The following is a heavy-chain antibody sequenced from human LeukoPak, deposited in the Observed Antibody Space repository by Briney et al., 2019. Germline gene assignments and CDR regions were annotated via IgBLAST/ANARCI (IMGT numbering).Heavy chain of an antibody. V-gene: IGHV4-59*01. CDR3: ARSRNDYGDYYFDY. CDR1: GGSFSGYY. J-gene: IGHJ4*02. D-gene: IGHD4-17*01. Sequence: SETLSLTCAVYGGSFSGYYWSWIRQPPGKGLEWIGYIYYSGSTNYNPSLKSRVTISVDTSKNQFSLKLSSVTAADTAVYYCARSRNDYGDYYFDYWGQGTLVTVSS. CDR2: IYYSGST.